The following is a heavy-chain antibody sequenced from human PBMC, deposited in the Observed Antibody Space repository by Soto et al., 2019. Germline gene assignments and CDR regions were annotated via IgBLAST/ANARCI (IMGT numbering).Heavy chain of an antibody. J-gene: IGHJ5*02. CDR2: IRSKANSYAT. Sequence: GGSLRLSCAASGFTFSGSAMHWVRQASGKGLEWVGRIRSKANSYATAYAASVKGRFTISRDDSKNTAYLQMNSLKTEDTAVYYCTRPDCSGGSCYSFDPWGQGTLVTVSS. CDR1: GFTFSGSA. D-gene: IGHD2-15*01. V-gene: IGHV3-73*01. CDR3: TRPDCSGGSCYSFDP.